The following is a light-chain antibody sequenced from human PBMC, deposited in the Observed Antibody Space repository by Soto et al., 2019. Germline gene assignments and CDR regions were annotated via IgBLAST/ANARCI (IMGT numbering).Light chain of an antibody. CDR3: QLYGTSPQWT. J-gene: IGKJ1*01. CDR2: GAS. V-gene: IGKV3-20*01. CDR1: QSVSSSY. Sequence: EIVLTQSPGTLSLSRGERATLSCRASQSVSSSYLAWYQQKPGQAPRLLIYGASSRATGIPDRFSGSGSGTDFTLTISRLEPEDFAVYYCQLYGTSPQWTFGQGTKVEIK.